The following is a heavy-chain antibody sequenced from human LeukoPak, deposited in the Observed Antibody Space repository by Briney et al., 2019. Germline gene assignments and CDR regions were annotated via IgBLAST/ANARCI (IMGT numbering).Heavy chain of an antibody. CDR3: AKGSYLRIYSAFDY. V-gene: IGHV3-11*01. D-gene: IGHD5-12*01. CDR2: ISGSGSTI. Sequence: MAGGSLRLSCAASGFTFSDYYMTWIRQAPGKGLEWVSYISGSGSTIYYADSVKGRFTISRDNAKNSLYLQMNSLRAEDTAIYYCAKGSYLRIYSAFDYWGQGTLVTVFS. J-gene: IGHJ4*02. CDR1: GFTFSDYY.